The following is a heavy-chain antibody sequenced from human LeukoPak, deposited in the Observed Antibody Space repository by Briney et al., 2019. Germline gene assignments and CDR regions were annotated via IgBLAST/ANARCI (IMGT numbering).Heavy chain of an antibody. CDR1: GASVSSASY. CDR2: IYNGVNT. J-gene: IGHJ5*02. Sequence: SGTLSLTCTVSGASVSSASYWSWIRQPPGKGVEWIAHIYNGVNTNYNPSLKSRVTISVDTSKNQFSLRLNSVTAADTAVYYCARSRAFNSGAFDPWGQGSLVTVSS. V-gene: IGHV4-61*01. D-gene: IGHD1-26*01. CDR3: ARSRAFNSGAFDP.